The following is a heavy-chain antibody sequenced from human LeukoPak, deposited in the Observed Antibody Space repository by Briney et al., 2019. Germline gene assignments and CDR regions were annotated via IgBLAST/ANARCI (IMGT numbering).Heavy chain of an antibody. V-gene: IGHV1-69*05. D-gene: IGHD5-18*01. CDR2: IIPIFGTA. CDR1: GYTFTSYD. J-gene: IGHJ4*02. CDR3: ARGGLVSSYGQSHFDY. Sequence: ASVKVSCKASGYTFTSYDINWVRQATGQGLEWMGGIIPIFGTANYAQKFQGRVTITTDESTSTAYMELSSLRSEDTAVYYCARGGLVSSYGQSHFDYWGQGTLVTVSS.